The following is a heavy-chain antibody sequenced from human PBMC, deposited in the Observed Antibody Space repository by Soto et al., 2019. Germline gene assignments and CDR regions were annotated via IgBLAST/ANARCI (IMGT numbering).Heavy chain of an antibody. CDR1: GGSISSSNW. D-gene: IGHD2-2*01. Sequence: PSETLSLTFAVSGGSISSSNWWRWVRQPPGKGLEWIGEIYHSGSTNYNPSLKSRVTISVDKSKNQFSLKLSSVTAADTAVYYCASGKGLLPAAGGWFDPWGQGTMVTVSS. J-gene: IGHJ5*02. V-gene: IGHV4-4*02. CDR3: ASGKGLLPAAGGWFDP. CDR2: IYHSGST.